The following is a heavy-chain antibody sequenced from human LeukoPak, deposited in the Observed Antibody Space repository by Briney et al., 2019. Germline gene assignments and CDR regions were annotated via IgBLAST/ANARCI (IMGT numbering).Heavy chain of an antibody. CDR2: IYYSGST. J-gene: IGHJ4*02. CDR3: ARLRDYGSGTFYNDY. V-gene: IGHV4-31*03. CDR1: GVSVTSGGYY. D-gene: IGHD3-10*01. Sequence: SQTLSLTCTVSGVSVTSGGYYWSWIRQHPRKGLEWIGYIYYSGSTYYNPSLMSRVTMSVDTSKNQFSLKLDSVTAADTAVYYCARLRDYGSGTFYNDYWGQGTLVTVSS.